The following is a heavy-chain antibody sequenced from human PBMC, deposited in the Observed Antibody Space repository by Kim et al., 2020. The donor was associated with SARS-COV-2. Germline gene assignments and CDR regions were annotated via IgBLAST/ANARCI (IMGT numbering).Heavy chain of an antibody. CDR2: IYYSGST. Sequence: SETLSLTCTVSGGSISSSSYYWGWIRQPPGKGLEWIGSIYYSGSTYYNPSLKSRVTISVDTSKNQFSLKLSSVTAADTAVYYCASARFRGVFGYYYYGMDVWGQGTTVTVSS. D-gene: IGHD3-16*01. J-gene: IGHJ6*02. CDR3: ASARFRGVFGYYYYGMDV. CDR1: GGSISSSSYY. V-gene: IGHV4-39*01.